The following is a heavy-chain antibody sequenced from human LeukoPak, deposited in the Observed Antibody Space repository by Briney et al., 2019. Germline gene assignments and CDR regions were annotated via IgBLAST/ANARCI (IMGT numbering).Heavy chain of an antibody. Sequence: PSQTLSLTCTVSGGSISSGGYYWSWIRQHPGKGLEWIGYIYYSGSTYYNPSLKSRVTISVDTSKNQFSLKLSSVTAADTAVYYCARGGSGYDSNPYFDYWGQGTLVTVSS. CDR1: GGSISSGGYY. J-gene: IGHJ4*02. V-gene: IGHV4-31*03. CDR3: ARGGSGYDSNPYFDY. CDR2: IYYSGST. D-gene: IGHD5-12*01.